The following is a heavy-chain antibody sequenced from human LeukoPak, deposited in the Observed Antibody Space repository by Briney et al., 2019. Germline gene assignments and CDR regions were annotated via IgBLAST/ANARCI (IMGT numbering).Heavy chain of an antibody. J-gene: IGHJ4*02. CDR1: GFTFDDYA. V-gene: IGHV3-43D*03. CDR2: ISWDGGST. CDR3: ARPYYYSSGSHPY. D-gene: IGHD3-10*01. Sequence: GGSLRLSCAASGFTFDDYAMHWVRQAPGKGLEWVSLISWDGGSTYYADSVKGRFTISRDNAKNSLYLQMNSLRAEDTAVYFCARPYYYSSGSHPYWGQGSLVTVSS.